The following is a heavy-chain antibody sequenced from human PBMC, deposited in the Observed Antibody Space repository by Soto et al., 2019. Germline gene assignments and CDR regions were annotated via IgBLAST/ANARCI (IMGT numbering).Heavy chain of an antibody. CDR2: VSSDGSSF. D-gene: IGHD3-10*02. CDR3: VRGGFTMIGGTGMDV. CDR1: EFTFSNYW. V-gene: IGHV3-74*01. Sequence: GGSLRLSCEAYEFTFSNYWMHWVRQAPGKGLVWVSRVSSDGSSFRYADSVKGRFTISRDNAKNTVDLQMNSLSVEDSAVYYCVRGGFTMIGGTGMDVWGQGTTVTVSS. J-gene: IGHJ6*02.